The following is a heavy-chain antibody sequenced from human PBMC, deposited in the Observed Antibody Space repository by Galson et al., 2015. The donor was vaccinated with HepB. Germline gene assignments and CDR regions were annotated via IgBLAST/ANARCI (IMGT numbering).Heavy chain of an antibody. CDR2: IKQDGSEK. CDR3: AREGTVVVVAATRYYYYYMDV. D-gene: IGHD2-15*01. J-gene: IGHJ6*03. CDR1: GFTFSSYW. Sequence: SLRLSCAASGFTFSSYWMSWVRQAPGKGLEWVANIKQDGSEKYYVDSVKGRFTISRDNAKNSLYLQMNSLRAEDTAVYYCAREGTVVVVAATRYYYYYMDVWGKGTTVTVSS. V-gene: IGHV3-7*01.